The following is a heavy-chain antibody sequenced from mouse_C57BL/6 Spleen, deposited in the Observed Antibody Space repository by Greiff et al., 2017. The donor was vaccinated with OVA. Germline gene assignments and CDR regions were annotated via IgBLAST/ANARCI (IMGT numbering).Heavy chain of an antibody. CDR2: IDPEDGDT. CDR1: GFNIKDYY. CDR3: TTEYGRASVAY. Sequence: EVKLQESGAELVRPGASVKLSCTASGFNIKDYYMHWVKQRPEQGLEWIGRIDPEDGDTEYAPKFQGKATLTADKSSHTAYLQLSSLTAEDTAVYYCTTEYGRASVAYWGQGTLVTVSA. V-gene: IGHV14-1*01. D-gene: IGHD1-1*01. J-gene: IGHJ3*01.